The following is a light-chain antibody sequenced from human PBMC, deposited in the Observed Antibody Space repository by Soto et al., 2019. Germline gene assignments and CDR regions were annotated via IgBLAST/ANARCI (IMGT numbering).Light chain of an antibody. V-gene: IGLV1-40*01. CDR2: GNT. CDR1: SSNIGAGYD. CDR3: LSFDSSLSVV. Sequence: QAVVTQPPSGSGDPGQRVTISCTGSSSNIGAGYDVHWYQQLPGRAPKLLIYGNTNRPSGVPDRFSGSKSGTSASLAITGLQAEYEADYYCLSFDSSLSVVFGGGTKLTVL. J-gene: IGLJ2*01.